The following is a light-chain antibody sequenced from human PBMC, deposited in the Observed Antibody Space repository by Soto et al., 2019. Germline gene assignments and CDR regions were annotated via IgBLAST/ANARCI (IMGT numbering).Light chain of an antibody. Sequence: VMTQSPAALTVSPGARVTLSCRASQSMGSNLALFQQKRGQTPRLLIYGASARATGVPDMLSGSGSGTEFTLTISRLQPYDFATNCFQQYNSYSITFGQGTRLEIK. J-gene: IGKJ5*01. V-gene: IGKV3-15*01. CDR2: GAS. CDR3: QQYNSYSIT. CDR1: QSMGSN.